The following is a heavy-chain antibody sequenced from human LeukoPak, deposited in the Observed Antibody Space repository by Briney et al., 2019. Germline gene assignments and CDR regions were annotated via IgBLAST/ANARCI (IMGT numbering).Heavy chain of an antibody. CDR1: GFTFDDYA. CDR2: ISWEGQTT. CDR3: TRDTDFGSPTNYFDH. J-gene: IGHJ4*02. V-gene: IGHV3-43*01. Sequence: PGGSLRLSCAASGFTFDDYAMHWVRQAPGKGLDWVSLISWEGQTTYYADSVRGGFSISRDNNKNSLFLEVNSLTTDDTGFYYCTRDTDFGSPTNYFDHWGQGTLVSVSS. D-gene: IGHD3-10*01.